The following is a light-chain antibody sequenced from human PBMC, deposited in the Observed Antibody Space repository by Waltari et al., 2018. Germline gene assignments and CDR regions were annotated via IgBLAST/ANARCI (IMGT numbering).Light chain of an antibody. V-gene: IGLV1-44*01. CDR2: SSN. CDR1: SSNIGSTY. Sequence: QSVLTQPPSASGTPGQRVTISCSGSSSNIGSTYVNWYQQLPGTAPKLLIYSSNQRPSGVPDRFSGSKSGSSASLAISGLQSEDEADYYCTGWDDSLNGVVFGGGTKLTVL. J-gene: IGLJ2*01. CDR3: TGWDDSLNGVV.